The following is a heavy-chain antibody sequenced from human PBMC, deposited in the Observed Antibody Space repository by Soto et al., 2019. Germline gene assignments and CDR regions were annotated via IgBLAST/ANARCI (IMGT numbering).Heavy chain of an antibody. CDR1: GGSISSGDYY. CDR3: SIVGYCSSTSCYNPASDY. CDR2: IYYGGST. Sequence: SATLSLTCTVSGGSISSGDYYWSWIRQPPWECLEWIGYIYYGGSTYYNPSLKSRVTISVDTSKNQFSLKLSSVTAADTAVYYCSIVGYCSSTSCYNPASDYWGQLTLVTVS. V-gene: IGHV4-30-4*01. D-gene: IGHD2-2*02. J-gene: IGHJ4*02.